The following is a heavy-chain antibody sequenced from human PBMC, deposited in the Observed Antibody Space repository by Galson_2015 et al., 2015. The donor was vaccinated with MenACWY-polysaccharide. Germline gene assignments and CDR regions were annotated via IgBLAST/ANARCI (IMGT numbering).Heavy chain of an antibody. CDR3: AKGSSDFWCVSGRFDP. CDR1: GFTFSSYG. Sequence: SLRLSCAASGFTFSSYGMSWVRQAPGKGLEWVSTIRSNGSNTYYADSVKGRFTISRDNAENTLYLQVNSLRAEDTAVYYCAKGSSDFWCVSGRFDPWGQGTLVTVSS. J-gene: IGHJ5*02. CDR2: IRSNGSNT. D-gene: IGHD3-3*01. V-gene: IGHV3-23*01.